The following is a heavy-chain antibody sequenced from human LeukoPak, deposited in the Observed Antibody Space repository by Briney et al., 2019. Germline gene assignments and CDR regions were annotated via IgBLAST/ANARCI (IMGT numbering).Heavy chain of an antibody. J-gene: IGHJ6*03. D-gene: IGHD1-7*01. CDR3: ARDRSDNWNYPDYYYYYMDV. CDR2: VNESGDT. Sequence: PSETLSLTCAVHGVSLTGYYWSWIRQPPGKGLEWIGEVNESGDTNYNPSLKSRVTISRDTSKNQFSLKLSAVTAADTAVYYCARDRSDNWNYPDYYYYYMDVWGKGTTVTVSS. V-gene: IGHV4-34*01. CDR1: GVSLTGYY.